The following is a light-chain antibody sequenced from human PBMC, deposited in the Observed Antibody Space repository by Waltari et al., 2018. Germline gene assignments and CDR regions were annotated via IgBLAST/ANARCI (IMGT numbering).Light chain of an antibody. CDR3: QSYDSSNFWV. CDR2: EAT. J-gene: IGLJ3*02. V-gene: IGLV6-57*02. CDR1: GGSIASAY. Sequence: NFMLTQPHSVSESPGKTVIISCTGSGGSIASAYVQWYRQPPGRAPTTVIYEATRKPSGESDRFSGSIDSSSNSASLTISGLKTDDEADYYCQSYDSSNFWVFGGGTKLTVL.